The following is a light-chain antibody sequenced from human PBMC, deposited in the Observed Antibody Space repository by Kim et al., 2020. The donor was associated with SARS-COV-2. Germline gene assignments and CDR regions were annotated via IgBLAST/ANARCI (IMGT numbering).Light chain of an antibody. CDR1: QGINSW. J-gene: IGKJ4*01. Sequence: DIQMTQSPSSVSASVGDRVTITCRASQGINSWLAWYQQKPGKAPKLLISTASNLESGVPSRFSGSGSGTDFTLTISGLQPEDFATYYCQQLNSYLALTFGGGTKVDIK. CDR3: QQLNSYLALT. CDR2: TAS. V-gene: IGKV1-12*01.